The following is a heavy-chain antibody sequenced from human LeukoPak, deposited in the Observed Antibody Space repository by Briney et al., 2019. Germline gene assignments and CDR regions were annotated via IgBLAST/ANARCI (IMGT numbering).Heavy chain of an antibody. CDR2: ISWNSGSI. D-gene: IGHD3-22*01. CDR3: AKERYYYDSSGYYYYYYGMDV. J-gene: IGHJ6*02. CDR1: GFTFDDYA. Sequence: GGSLRLSCAASGFTFDDYAMHWVRQAPGKGLEWVSGISWNSGSIGYADSVKGRLTISRDNAKNSLYLQMDSLRAEDTALYYCAKERYYYDSSGYYYYYYGMDVWGQGTTVTVSS. V-gene: IGHV3-9*01.